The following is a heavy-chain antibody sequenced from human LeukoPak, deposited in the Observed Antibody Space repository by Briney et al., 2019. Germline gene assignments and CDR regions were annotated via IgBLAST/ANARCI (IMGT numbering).Heavy chain of an antibody. CDR3: ASNVITFGGVIANAEYFQH. D-gene: IGHD3-16*02. Sequence: KPSETLSLTCTVSGGSISSGDYYWRWIRQPPGKGLEWIGYIYYSGSTYYNPSLKSRVTIAVDTSKNQFSLKLSSVTAADTAVYYCASNVITFGGVIANAEYFQHWGQGTLVTVSS. CDR1: GGSISSGDYY. J-gene: IGHJ1*01. CDR2: IYYSGST. V-gene: IGHV4-30-4*08.